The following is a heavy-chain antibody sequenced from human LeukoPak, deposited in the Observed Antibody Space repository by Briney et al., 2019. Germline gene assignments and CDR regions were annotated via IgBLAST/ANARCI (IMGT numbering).Heavy chain of an antibody. D-gene: IGHD3-22*01. J-gene: IGHJ3*02. V-gene: IGHV3-23*01. CDR3: AKTDRSSGYFDAFDI. CDR2: ISGSGGST. Sequence: GGSLRLSCAASGFTFSSYAMSWVRQAPGKGLEWVSAISGSGGSTYYADSVKGRFTISRDNSKNTLYLQMNSLRAEDTAVYYCAKTDRSSGYFDAFDIWSQGTMVTVSS. CDR1: GFTFSSYA.